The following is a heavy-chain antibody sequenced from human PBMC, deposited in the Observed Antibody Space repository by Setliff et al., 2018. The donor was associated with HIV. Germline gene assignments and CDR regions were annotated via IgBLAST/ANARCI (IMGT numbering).Heavy chain of an antibody. V-gene: IGHV4-59*11. CDR1: GTSINSHY. J-gene: IGHJ5*02. CDR3: ARVSSLHPFDP. CDR2: IYYTGIP. Sequence: PSETLSLTCTVSGTSINSHYWGWIRQTPGKGLQWIVIIYYTGIPTYNPSLEGRITMSVDRSKNQFSLRLTSVTAADTAMYYCARVSSLHPFDPWGQGTLVTVSS.